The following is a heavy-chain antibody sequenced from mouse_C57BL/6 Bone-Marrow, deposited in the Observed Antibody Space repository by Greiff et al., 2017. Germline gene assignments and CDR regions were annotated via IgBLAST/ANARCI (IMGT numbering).Heavy chain of an antibody. D-gene: IGHD1-1*01. Sequence: EVKLVESGGDLVKPGGSLKLSCAASGFTFSSYGMSWVRQTPDKRLEWVATISSGGSYTYYPDSVKGRFTISRDNAKNTVYLQMSSLKSEDTAMYYCARLYYGSSLAWFAYWGQGTLVTVSA. CDR3: ARLYYGSSLAWFAY. CDR2: ISSGGSYT. CDR1: GFTFSSYG. J-gene: IGHJ3*01. V-gene: IGHV5-6*01.